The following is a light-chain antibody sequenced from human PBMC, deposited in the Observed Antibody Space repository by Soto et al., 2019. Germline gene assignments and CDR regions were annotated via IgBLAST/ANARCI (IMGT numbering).Light chain of an antibody. CDR3: QQYDNSVT. J-gene: IGKJ5*01. Sequence: EIVFTQSPDTLSLSPGEGATLSCRASQSVSSNYLAWYQQKHGRAPRLLIYVASSRATCIPDRFSGSGSETDFTLTSSRLEPEDFAVFYCQQYDNSVTFGQGTRLEIE. CDR1: QSVSSNY. V-gene: IGKV3-20*01. CDR2: VAS.